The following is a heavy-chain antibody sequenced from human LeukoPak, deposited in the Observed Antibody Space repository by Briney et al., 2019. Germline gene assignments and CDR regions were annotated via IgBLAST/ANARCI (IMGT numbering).Heavy chain of an antibody. Sequence: GGSPRLSCVASGFTFSSYAMSWVRQAPGKGLEWVSGISGSGGSTYYADSVKGRFTISRDNSKNTLFLQMNSLRAEDTAVYYCAKGTYSSGWYPYFDYWGQGTLVTVSS. CDR1: GFTFSSYA. D-gene: IGHD6-19*01. CDR2: ISGSGGST. CDR3: AKGTYSSGWYPYFDY. V-gene: IGHV3-23*01. J-gene: IGHJ4*02.